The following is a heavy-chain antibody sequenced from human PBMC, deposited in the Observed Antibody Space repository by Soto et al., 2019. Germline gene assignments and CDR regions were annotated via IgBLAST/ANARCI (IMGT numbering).Heavy chain of an antibody. Sequence: QVQLQQWGAGLLKPSETLSLTCAVYGGSFSGYYWSWIRQPPGKGLEWIGEINHSGSTNYNPSLKIRVAISVDTSRNHVSLKLSSVTAADTAVYYCARGQGGYSYPNWFDPWGQGTLVTVSS. V-gene: IGHV4-34*01. CDR2: INHSGST. CDR1: GGSFSGYY. D-gene: IGHD5-18*01. J-gene: IGHJ5*02. CDR3: ARGQGGYSYPNWFDP.